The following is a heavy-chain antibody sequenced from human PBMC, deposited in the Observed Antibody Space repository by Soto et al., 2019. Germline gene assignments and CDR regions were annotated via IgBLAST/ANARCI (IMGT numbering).Heavy chain of an antibody. J-gene: IGHJ4*02. D-gene: IGHD1-20*01. Sequence: EVQLVESGGGLVQPGGSLRLSCAASGFTFSNYYMSWVRQAPGKGLEWVANIKQDGSERTYVDSVKGRFTISRDNAKNSLFLQMNSRRAEDTAVYYCARDYNWLFDYWGQGSLLTVSA. V-gene: IGHV3-7*05. CDR2: IKQDGSER. CDR1: GFTFSNYY. CDR3: ARDYNWLFDY.